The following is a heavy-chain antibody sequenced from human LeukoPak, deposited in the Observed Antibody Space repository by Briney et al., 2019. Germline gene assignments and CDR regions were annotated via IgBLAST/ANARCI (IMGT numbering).Heavy chain of an antibody. CDR2: TYYRSKWYN. CDR3: ARGIGSGWVPAGYMDV. J-gene: IGHJ6*03. V-gene: IGHV6-1*01. D-gene: IGHD6-19*01. Sequence: SQTLSLTCAISGDSVSSNSAAWNWIRQSPSRGLEWLGRTYYRSKWYNDYAVSVKSRITINPDTSKNQFSLQLNSVTPEDTAVYYCARGIGSGWVPAGYMDVWGKGTTVTVSS. CDR1: GDSVSSNSAA.